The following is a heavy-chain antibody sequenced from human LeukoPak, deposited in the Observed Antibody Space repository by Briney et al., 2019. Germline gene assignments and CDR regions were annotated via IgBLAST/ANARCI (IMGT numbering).Heavy chain of an antibody. J-gene: IGHJ4*02. D-gene: IGHD2-21*02. CDR1: GFTFSSYG. Sequence: PGRSLRLSCAASGFTFSSYGMHWVRQAPGKGLEWVAVISYDGSNKYCADSVKGRFTISRDNSKNTLYLQMNSLRAEDTAVYYCARPYCGGDCYSDYWGQGTLVTVSS. CDR3: ARPYCGGDCYSDY. CDR2: ISYDGSNK. V-gene: IGHV3-30*03.